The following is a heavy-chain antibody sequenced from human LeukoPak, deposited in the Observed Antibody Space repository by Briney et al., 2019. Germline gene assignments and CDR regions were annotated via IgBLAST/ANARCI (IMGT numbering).Heavy chain of an antibody. Sequence: GGSLRLSCEASGFIFDNFWMTWVRQAPGKGLEWVAHIRSDGGETKYEDSVKGRFTISRDNARKSLYLQMNSLRAEDTAVYYCARPEGPVETDWGQGTLVTVSS. D-gene: IGHD2-21*02. V-gene: IGHV3-7*03. J-gene: IGHJ4*02. CDR3: ARPEGPVETD. CDR2: IRSDGGET. CDR1: GFIFDNFW.